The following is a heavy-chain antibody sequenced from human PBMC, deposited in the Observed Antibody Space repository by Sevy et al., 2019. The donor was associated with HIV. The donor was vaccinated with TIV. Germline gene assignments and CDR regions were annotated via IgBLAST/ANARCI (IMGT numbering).Heavy chain of an antibody. J-gene: IGHJ3*01. CDR1: GFIFDDYA. D-gene: IGHD3-22*01. CDR2: INWKADGT. Sequence: GGSLRLSCAASGFIFDDYAMNWVRQVPGKGLEWVSGINWKADGTGYADSVQGRFTISRDNAKNSLYLQMSSLRAEDTPLYYCARSTYYFDTTGFGTLDFWGQGTMVTVSS. V-gene: IGHV3-20*04. CDR3: ARSTYYFDTTGFGTLDF.